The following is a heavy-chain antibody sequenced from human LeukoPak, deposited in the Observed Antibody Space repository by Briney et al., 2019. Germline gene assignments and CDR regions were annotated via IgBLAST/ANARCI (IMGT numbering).Heavy chain of an antibody. CDR2: IYTSGST. Sequence: GSLRLSCAASGFTFDDYGMSWIRQPAGKGLEWIGRIYTSGSTKYNPSLKSRVTISVDTSKNQFSLKLSSVTAADTAVYYCARIYCGGDCRGYYYHYYMDVWGKGTTVTISS. J-gene: IGHJ6*03. V-gene: IGHV4-4*07. CDR3: ARIYCGGDCRGYYYHYYMDV. D-gene: IGHD2-21*02. CDR1: GFTFDDYG.